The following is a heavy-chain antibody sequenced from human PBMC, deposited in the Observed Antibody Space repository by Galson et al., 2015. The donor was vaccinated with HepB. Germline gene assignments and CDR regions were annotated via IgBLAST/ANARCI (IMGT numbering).Heavy chain of an antibody. V-gene: IGHV1-24*01. Sequence: SVKVSCKVSGSGYSLSELSIHWVRQAPGKGLEWMGGFDPEKGETIYARKFQGRVTMTEDRSPDTAYMELSSLRSEDTAVYYCAAEGAAAATNDYYYYGMDVWGQGTTVTVSS. J-gene: IGHJ6*02. CDR2: FDPEKGET. CDR3: AAEGAAAATNDYYYYGMDV. D-gene: IGHD6-13*01. CDR1: GSGYSLSELS.